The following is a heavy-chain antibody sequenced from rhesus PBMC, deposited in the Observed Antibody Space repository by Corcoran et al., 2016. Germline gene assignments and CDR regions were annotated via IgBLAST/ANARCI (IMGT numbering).Heavy chain of an antibody. D-gene: IGHD4-29*01. CDR2: ISESGGTT. CDR1: VFTFSSSE. J-gene: IGHJ6*01. Sequence: VQLVESGGGLVMPGGSLSLSCVASVFTFSSSEMHGVRQAPGKGLEWVSVISESGGTTYYADSVKGRFTISRDNAKNSLFLQMNSLRAEDTAVYYCTANTVAATGNYGLDSWGQGVVVTVSS. CDR3: TANTVAATGNYGLDS. V-gene: IGHV3-100*02.